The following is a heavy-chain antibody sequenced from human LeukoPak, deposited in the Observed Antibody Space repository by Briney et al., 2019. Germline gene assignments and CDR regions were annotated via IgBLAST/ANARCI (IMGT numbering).Heavy chain of an antibody. Sequence: QTGGSLRLSCAASGFTFDDYAMHWVRQAPGKGLEWVSGISWNSGSIGYADSVKGRFTISRDNAKNSLYLQMNSLRAEDTALYYCAKAPYYYDSSGYYTHFDYWGQGTLVTVSS. CDR3: AKAPYYYDSSGYYTHFDY. V-gene: IGHV3-9*01. CDR1: GFTFDDYA. J-gene: IGHJ4*02. D-gene: IGHD3-22*01. CDR2: ISWNSGSI.